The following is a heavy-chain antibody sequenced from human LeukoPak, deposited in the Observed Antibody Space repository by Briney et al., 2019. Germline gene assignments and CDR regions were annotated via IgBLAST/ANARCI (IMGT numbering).Heavy chain of an antibody. V-gene: IGHV4-59*01. CDR2: IYGGGVT. CDR3: AGSVGTNWSYFFDY. Sequence: SETLSLTCTVSGVSISSFHWNWLRQSPGRGLEWIGYIYGGGVTNYNPSLRFRVTMSIDTSKNKFSLNLKSVTAEDTAVYYCAGSVGTNWSYFFDYWGQGTLVTVSS. D-gene: IGHD3-10*01. J-gene: IGHJ4*02. CDR1: GVSISSFH.